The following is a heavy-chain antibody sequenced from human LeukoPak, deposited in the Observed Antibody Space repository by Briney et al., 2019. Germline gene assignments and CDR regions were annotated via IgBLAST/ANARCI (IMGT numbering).Heavy chain of an antibody. J-gene: IGHJ5*02. V-gene: IGHV6-1*01. CDR2: TYYRAKWYN. CDR3: AREGCSGGSCYPNWFAP. D-gene: IGHD2-15*01. Sequence: SPTLSLTFAISGDSVSSNSAAWNWIRQSPARGLEGLGSTYYRAKWYNDYAVSVKSRITINPDTTKNQFSLQLNSVTPEDTAVYYCAREGCSGGSCYPNWFAPWGQGTLVTVSS. CDR1: GDSVSSNSAA.